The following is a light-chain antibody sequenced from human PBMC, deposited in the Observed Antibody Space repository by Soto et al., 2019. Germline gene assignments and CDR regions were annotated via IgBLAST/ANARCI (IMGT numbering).Light chain of an antibody. Sequence: QSVLTQPASVSGSPGQSITISCTGTSSDVGSYNYVSWYQQHPGKAPKLLIYEVTNRPSGISHRFSGSKSGNTASLTISGLQGEDEADYYCNSYTSSSTWVFGGGTKLTVL. J-gene: IGLJ3*02. CDR1: SSDVGSYNY. CDR3: NSYTSSSTWV. CDR2: EVT. V-gene: IGLV2-14*01.